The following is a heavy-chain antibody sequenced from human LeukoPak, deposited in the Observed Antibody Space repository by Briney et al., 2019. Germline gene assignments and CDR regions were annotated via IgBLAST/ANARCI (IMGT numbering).Heavy chain of an antibody. CDR3: ARETSDQKWSHNWFDP. CDR2: IIPIFGTA. J-gene: IGHJ5*02. CDR1: GGTFSSYA. D-gene: IGHD2-15*01. Sequence: SVKVSCKASGGTFSSYAISWVRQAPGQGLEWMGGIIPIFGTANYAQKFQGRVTITTDESTSTAYMELSSLRSEDTAVYYCARETSDQKWSHNWFDPWGQGTLVTVSS. V-gene: IGHV1-69*05.